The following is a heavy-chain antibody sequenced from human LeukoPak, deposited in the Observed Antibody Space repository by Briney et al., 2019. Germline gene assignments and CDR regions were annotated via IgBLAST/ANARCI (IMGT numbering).Heavy chain of an antibody. CDR2: INPNSGGT. J-gene: IGHJ5*02. Sequence: ASVKVSCKASGYTFTGYYMHWVRQAPGQGLEWMGWINPNSGGTNYAQKFQGRVTMTRDTSISTAYMELSRLRSDDTAVYYCARAYSSGWYRRTWFDPWGQGTLVTVSS. CDR1: GYTFTGYY. CDR3: ARAYSSGWYRRTWFDP. D-gene: IGHD6-19*01. V-gene: IGHV1-2*02.